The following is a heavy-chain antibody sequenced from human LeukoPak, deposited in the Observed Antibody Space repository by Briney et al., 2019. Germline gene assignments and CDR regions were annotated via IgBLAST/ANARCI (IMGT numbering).Heavy chain of an antibody. CDR2: IYTSGST. V-gene: IGHV4-61*02. CDR3: ARDDSIAAAGRYMDV. D-gene: IGHD6-13*01. J-gene: IGHJ6*03. CDR1: GGSISSGSYY. Sequence: PSQTLSLTCTVSGGSISSGSYYWSWIRQPAGKGLEWIGRIYTSGSTNYNPSLKSRVTISVDTSKNQFSLQLSSVTAADTAVYYCARDDSIAAAGRYMDVWGKGTTVTVSS.